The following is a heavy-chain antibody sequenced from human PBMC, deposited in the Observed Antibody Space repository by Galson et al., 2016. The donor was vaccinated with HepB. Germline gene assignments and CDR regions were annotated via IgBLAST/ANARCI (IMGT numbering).Heavy chain of an antibody. D-gene: IGHD6-19*01. V-gene: IGHV1-2*02. CDR3: ARDAERLKRNWFHP. J-gene: IGHJ5*02. CDR1: GDTFSGYY. CDR2: INPGSGGT. Sequence: SVKVSCKASGDTFSGYYLHWVRQVPGQGLEWMGWINPGSGGTFSAQQFQGRIIMTRDTSISTMFMELSRLTKNDTAVYYCARDAERLKRNWFHPWGQGTVVTVSS.